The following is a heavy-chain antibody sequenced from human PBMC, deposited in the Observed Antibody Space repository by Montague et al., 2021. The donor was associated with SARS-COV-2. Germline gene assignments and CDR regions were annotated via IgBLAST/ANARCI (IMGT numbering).Heavy chain of an antibody. CDR3: ARVELDGGYGSVPLDV. CDR2: IYYSGST. D-gene: IGHD5-12*01. Sequence: TLSLTCTVSGGSISSDYYCWSWIRPHPGKDLDWIGYIYYSGSTYYNPSLQSRVTISVDTSQNPFSLKLSSVTAADTAVYYCARVELDGGYGSVPLDVWGQGTTVTVSS. J-gene: IGHJ6*02. V-gene: IGHV4-31*03. CDR1: GGSISSDYYC.